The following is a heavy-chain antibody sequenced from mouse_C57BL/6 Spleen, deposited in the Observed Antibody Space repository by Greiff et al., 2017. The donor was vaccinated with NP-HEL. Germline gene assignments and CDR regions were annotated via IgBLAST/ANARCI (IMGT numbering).Heavy chain of an antibody. CDR3: ARRFDYYGSSPYWYFDV. V-gene: IGHV1-69*01. J-gene: IGHJ1*03. D-gene: IGHD1-1*01. CDR1: GYTFTSYW. CDR2: IDPSDSYP. Sequence: QVQLQQPGAELVMPGASVKLSCKASGYTFTSYWMHWVKQRPGQGLEWIGEIDPSDSYPNYNQKFKGKSTLTVDKSSSTAYMQLSSLTSEDSAVYYCARRFDYYGSSPYWYFDVWGTGTTVTVSS.